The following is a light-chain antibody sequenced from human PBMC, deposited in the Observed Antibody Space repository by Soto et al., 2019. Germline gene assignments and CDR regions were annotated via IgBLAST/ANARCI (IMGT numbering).Light chain of an antibody. CDR2: GAS. V-gene: IGKV3-20*01. CDR3: EHYLEWPPT. Sequence: EIVLTQSPCTLSLSPGERATLSCRASQSVSSSYLAWYQQKPRKAPRLLIYGASTRATGIPARFSGSGYGTDFTLTISSLQSEDFAIYYCEHYLEWPPTFVPGTKV. CDR1: QSVSSSY. J-gene: IGKJ1*01.